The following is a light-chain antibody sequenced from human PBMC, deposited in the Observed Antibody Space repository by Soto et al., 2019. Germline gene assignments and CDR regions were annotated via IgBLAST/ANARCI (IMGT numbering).Light chain of an antibody. CDR2: EVT. CDR3: SSFAGGGNPVL. CDR1: SSDVGGYNY. Sequence: QSALTQPPSASGSLGQSVTISCTGTSSDVGGYNYVSWHQQHPGKAPKVMIYEVTKRPPGVPDRFSGSKSGNTASLTVSGLQAEEEADYYCSSFAGGGNPVLLGGGTQRTVL. J-gene: IGLJ2*01. V-gene: IGLV2-8*01.